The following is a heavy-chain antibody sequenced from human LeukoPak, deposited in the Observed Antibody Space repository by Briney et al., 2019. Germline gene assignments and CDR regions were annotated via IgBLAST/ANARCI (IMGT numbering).Heavy chain of an antibody. V-gene: IGHV3-48*03. Sequence: PGGSLRLSCAASGFTFSSYEMNWVRQAPGKGLEWVSYISSSGDTIYSADSVKGRFTISRDNAKNLLYLQMNSLRAEDTAVYYCARDYSAAGDYWGLGTLVTVSS. CDR3: ARDYSAAGDY. CDR2: ISSSGDTI. CDR1: GFTFSSYE. D-gene: IGHD6-13*01. J-gene: IGHJ4*02.